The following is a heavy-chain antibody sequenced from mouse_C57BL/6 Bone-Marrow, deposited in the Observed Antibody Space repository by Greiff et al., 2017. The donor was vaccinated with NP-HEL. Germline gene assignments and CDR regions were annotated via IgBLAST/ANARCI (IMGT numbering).Heavy chain of an antibody. V-gene: IGHV1-55*01. CDR2: IYPGSGST. D-gene: IGHD1-1*01. CDR1: GYTFTSYW. CDR3: ARSAILLRFPAWFAY. Sequence: QVQLQPGAELVKPGASVNMSCKASGYTFTSYWITWVKQRPGQGLEWIGDIYPGSGSTNYNEKFKSKATLTVDTSSSTAYMQLSSLTSEDSAVYYCARSAILLRFPAWFAYWGQGTLVTVSA. J-gene: IGHJ3*01.